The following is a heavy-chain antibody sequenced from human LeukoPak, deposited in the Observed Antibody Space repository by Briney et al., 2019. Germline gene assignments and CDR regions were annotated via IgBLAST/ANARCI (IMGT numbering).Heavy chain of an antibody. V-gene: IGHV4-34*01. CDR1: GGSFSGYY. Sequence: SETLSLTCAVYGGSFSGYYWSWIRQPPGKGLEWIGEINHSGSTNYNPSLKSRVTISADTSKNQFSLKLSSVTAADTAVYYCARGPGGSYLRRYMDVWGKGTTVTVSS. CDR3: ARGPGGSYLRRYMDV. J-gene: IGHJ6*03. D-gene: IGHD1-26*01. CDR2: INHSGST.